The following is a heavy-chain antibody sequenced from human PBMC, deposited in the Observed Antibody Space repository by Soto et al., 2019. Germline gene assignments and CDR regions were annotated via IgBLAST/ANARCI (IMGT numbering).Heavy chain of an antibody. V-gene: IGHV3-30*18. CDR3: AKDRGSGWYNFPAPIDS. Sequence: QVHLVESGGGVVQPGRSLRLSCAASGFTFNTYGMHWVRQAPGKGLEWVTVISYDGSSQNYADSVKGRFTISRDNSKNTLYLQMNSLRAEDTAVHYCAKDRGSGWYNFPAPIDSWGQGTLVTVSS. CDR2: ISYDGSSQ. J-gene: IGHJ4*02. D-gene: IGHD6-19*01. CDR1: GFTFNTYG.